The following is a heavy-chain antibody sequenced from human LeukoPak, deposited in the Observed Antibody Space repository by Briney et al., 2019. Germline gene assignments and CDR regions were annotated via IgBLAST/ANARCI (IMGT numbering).Heavy chain of an antibody. CDR2: TRNKANSYTT. CDR3: ASLYGSGKRWVDP. Sequence: GGSLILSCAASGFTFSDHYMDWVRQAPGKGLEWVGRTRNKANSYTTEYAASVKGRFTISRDDSKNSLYLQMNSLKTEDTAVYYCASLYGSGKRWVDPWGQGTLVTVSS. CDR1: GFTFSDHY. V-gene: IGHV3-72*01. D-gene: IGHD3-10*01. J-gene: IGHJ5*02.